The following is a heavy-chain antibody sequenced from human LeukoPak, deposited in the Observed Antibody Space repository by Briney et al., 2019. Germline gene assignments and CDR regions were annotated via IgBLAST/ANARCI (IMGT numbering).Heavy chain of an antibody. D-gene: IGHD2-2*01. J-gene: IGHJ6*03. CDR2: INHSGST. Sequence: PSETLSLTCTVSGASISSSSHYWGWIRQPPGKGLEWIGEINHSGSTNYNPSLKSRVTISVDTSKNQFSLKLSSVTAADTAVYYCARLGGKGLAHIVVVPAHMDVWGKGTTVTISS. CDR3: ARLGGKGLAHIVVVPAHMDV. V-gene: IGHV4-39*07. CDR1: GASISSSSHY.